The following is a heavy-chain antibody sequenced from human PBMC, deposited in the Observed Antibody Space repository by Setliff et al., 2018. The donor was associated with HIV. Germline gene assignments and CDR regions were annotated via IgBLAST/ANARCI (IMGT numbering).Heavy chain of an antibody. CDR1: GYTFTGYY. CDR3: ARVPNYDSSGYYSYWYFDL. D-gene: IGHD3-22*01. V-gene: IGHV1-2*02. CDR2: INPNSGGT. J-gene: IGHJ2*01. Sequence: SVKVSCKASGYTFTGYYMHWVRQAPGQGLEWMGWINPNSGGTNYAQKFQGRVTMTRDTSISTAYMELSRLRSDDTAVYYCARVPNYDSSGYYSYWYFDLWGRGTLVTVSS.